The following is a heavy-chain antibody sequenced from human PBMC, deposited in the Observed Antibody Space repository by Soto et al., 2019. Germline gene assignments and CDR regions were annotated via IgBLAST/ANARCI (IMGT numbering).Heavy chain of an antibody. D-gene: IGHD3-3*01. CDR2: ISHEGDST. Sequence: GGPLGLCCSASGFTFSRYTMHWVRQAPGKGLQYISAISHEGDSTYYTDFVKGRFTISRDNPRNPLYLQMSSLRDEDTAVYYGVKDKRGPIFAVVSLIELWGQGT. J-gene: IGHJ4*02. V-gene: IGHV3-64D*06. CDR3: VKDKRGPIFAVVSLIEL. CDR1: GFTFSRYT.